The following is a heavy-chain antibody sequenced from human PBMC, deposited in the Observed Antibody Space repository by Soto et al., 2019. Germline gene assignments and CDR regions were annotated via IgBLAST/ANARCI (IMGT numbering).Heavy chain of an antibody. CDR3: AREGVYDGGYYFDY. Sequence: QVQLVESGGGVVQPGRSLRLSCAASGFTFSSYGMHWVRQAPGKGLEWVAVIWYDGSNKYYADSVKGRFTISRDNSKSTLYLQMNSLRAEDTAVYYCAREGVYDGGYYFDYWGQGTLVTVSS. V-gene: IGHV3-33*01. J-gene: IGHJ4*02. CDR2: IWYDGSNK. CDR1: GFTFSSYG. D-gene: IGHD3-16*01.